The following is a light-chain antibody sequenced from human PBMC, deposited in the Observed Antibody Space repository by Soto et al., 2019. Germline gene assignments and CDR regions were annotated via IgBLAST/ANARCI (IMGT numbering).Light chain of an antibody. CDR1: QTVSSTY. CDR3: QQYGSSPIT. Sequence: ENVVTQSPGTLSLSQGEIATLSCRASQTVSSTYLAWYQQKPGQAPRLLIYGASSRATGIPDRFSGTVSGTDFTLTISRLEPEDFAVYYCQQYGSSPITFGQGTRLEIK. CDR2: GAS. J-gene: IGKJ5*01. V-gene: IGKV3-20*01.